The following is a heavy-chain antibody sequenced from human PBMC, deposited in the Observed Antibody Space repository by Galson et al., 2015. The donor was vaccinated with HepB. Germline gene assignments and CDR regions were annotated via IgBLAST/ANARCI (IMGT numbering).Heavy chain of an antibody. D-gene: IGHD4-23*01. V-gene: IGHV3-72*01. J-gene: IGHJ4*02. Sequence: SLRLSCAVSGFSFNDHYVDWVRQAPGKGLEWVGRSRNRARGYSTAYAVSVRGRFTVSRDDSKNSVFLHMNRLRSEDTAVYYCARSEVTTVVTDFDSWGQGTLVTVSP. CDR3: ARSEVTTVVTDFDS. CDR1: GFSFNDHY. CDR2: SRNRARGYST.